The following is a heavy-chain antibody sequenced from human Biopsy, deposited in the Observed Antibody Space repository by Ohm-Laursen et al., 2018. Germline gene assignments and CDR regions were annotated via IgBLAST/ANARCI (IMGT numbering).Heavy chain of an antibody. CDR3: ARDPRYGYGSYFDY. CDR2: ITPNSGVT. D-gene: IGHD3-10*01. Sequence: SVKVSCKASGYTFTGYYMHWVRPAPGQGPEWMGGITPNSGVTNYAQRFQGRVTMTRDTSISTAYMELSRLRSDDTAVYYCARDPRYGYGSYFDYWGQGTLVAVSS. V-gene: IGHV1-2*02. CDR1: GYTFTGYY. J-gene: IGHJ4*02.